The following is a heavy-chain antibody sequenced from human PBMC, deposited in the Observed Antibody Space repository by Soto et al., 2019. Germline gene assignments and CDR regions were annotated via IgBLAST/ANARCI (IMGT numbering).Heavy chain of an antibody. V-gene: IGHV3-30-3*01. CDR1: GFTFSSYA. Sequence: GGSLRLSCAASGFTFSSYAMHWVRQAPGKGLEWVAVISYDGSNKYYADSVKGRFTISRDNSKNTLYLQMNSLRAEDTAVYYCAREAKYDFWSGSRVELKIGWFDPWGQGTLVTVSS. J-gene: IGHJ5*02. CDR2: ISYDGSNK. D-gene: IGHD3-3*01. CDR3: AREAKYDFWSGSRVELKIGWFDP.